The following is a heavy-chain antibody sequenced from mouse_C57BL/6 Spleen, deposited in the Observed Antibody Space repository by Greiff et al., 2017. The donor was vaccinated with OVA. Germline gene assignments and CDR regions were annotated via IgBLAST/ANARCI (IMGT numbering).Heavy chain of an antibody. CDR2: IDPSDSET. D-gene: IGHD2-3*01. Sequence: QVQLKQPGAELVRPGSSVKLSCKASGYTFTSYWMHWVKQRPIQGLEWIGNIDPSDSETHYNQKFKDKATLTVDKSSSTAYMQLSSLTSEDSAVYYCARDGIYDGYFAYWGQGTLVTVSA. V-gene: IGHV1-52*01. CDR1: GYTFTSYW. J-gene: IGHJ3*01. CDR3: ARDGIYDGYFAY.